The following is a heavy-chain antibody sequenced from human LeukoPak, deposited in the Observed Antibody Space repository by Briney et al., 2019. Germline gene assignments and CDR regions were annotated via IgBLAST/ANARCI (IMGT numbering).Heavy chain of an antibody. J-gene: IGHJ4*02. CDR1: GGSISSGDYY. D-gene: IGHD3-16*02. CDR3: ARGPNYVWGSYRYFDY. CDR2: IYYSGST. Sequence: SETLSLTCTVSGGSISSGDYYWSWIRQPPGKGLEWIGYIYYSGSTYYNPSLKSRVTISVDTSKNQFSLKLSSVTAADTAVYYCARGPNYVWGSYRYFDYWGQGTLVTVSS. V-gene: IGHV4-30-4*01.